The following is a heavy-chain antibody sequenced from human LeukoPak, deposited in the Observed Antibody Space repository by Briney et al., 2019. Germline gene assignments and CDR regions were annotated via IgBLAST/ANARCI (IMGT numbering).Heavy chain of an antibody. D-gene: IGHD1/OR15-1a*01. CDR1: GFTFSSYG. Sequence: GGSLRLSCAASGFTFSSYGMSWVRQAPGKGLEWVSLISLSDSIFYADSVKGRFTISRDNSKSTVHLQMDGLRVDDTAVYYCAKVATPNTLDALDIWGQGTMVTVSS. CDR2: ISLSDSI. V-gene: IGHV3-23*01. CDR3: AKVATPNTLDALDI. J-gene: IGHJ3*02.